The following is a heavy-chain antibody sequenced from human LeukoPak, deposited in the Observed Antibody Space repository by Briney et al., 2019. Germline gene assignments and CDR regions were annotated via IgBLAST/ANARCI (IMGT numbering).Heavy chain of an antibody. V-gene: IGHV1-46*01. J-gene: IGHJ4*02. Sequence: WASVTVSFTASGYTFTSYYMHWVRQAPGQGLEWMGIINPSGGSTSYAQKFQGRVTMTRDTSTSTVYMELSSLRSEDTAVYYCARAWSITGTWYYFDYWGQGTLVTVSS. D-gene: IGHD1-20*01. CDR3: ARAWSITGTWYYFDY. CDR2: INPSGGST. CDR1: GYTFTSYY.